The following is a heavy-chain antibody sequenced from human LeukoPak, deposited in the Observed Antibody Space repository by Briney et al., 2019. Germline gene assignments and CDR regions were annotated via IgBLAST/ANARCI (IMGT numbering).Heavy chain of an antibody. D-gene: IGHD6-19*01. CDR2: IYYSGST. V-gene: IGHV4-59*08. CDR3: ARQHSSGWYES. J-gene: IGHJ4*02. CDR1: GGSISSYY. Sequence: PSETLSLTCTVSGGSISSYYWSWIRQPPGKGLEWIGYIYYSGSTNYYPSLKSRVTISVDTSKNQFSLKLSYVTAADTAVYYCARQHSSGWYESWGQGTVDTVSS.